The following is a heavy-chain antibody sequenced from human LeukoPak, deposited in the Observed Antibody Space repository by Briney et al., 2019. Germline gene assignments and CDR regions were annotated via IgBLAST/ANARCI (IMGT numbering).Heavy chain of an antibody. CDR3: ARQVSQKAYCGGDCYSSIYYYYYYMDV. Sequence: ASVKVSCKASGYTFTGYYMHWVRQAPGQGLEWMGWINPNSGGTNYAQKLQGRVTMTTDTSTSTAYMELRSLRSDDTAVYYCARQVSQKAYCGGDCYSSIYYYYYYMDVWGKGTTVTISS. CDR1: GYTFTGYY. J-gene: IGHJ6*03. CDR2: INPNSGGT. D-gene: IGHD2-21*02. V-gene: IGHV1-2*02.